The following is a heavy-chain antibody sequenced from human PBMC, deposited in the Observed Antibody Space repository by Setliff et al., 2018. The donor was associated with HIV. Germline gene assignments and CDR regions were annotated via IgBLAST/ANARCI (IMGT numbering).Heavy chain of an antibody. CDR2: IWFDGGNK. J-gene: IGHJ4*02. CDR1: GFTFNNYG. Sequence: GGSLRLSCAASGFTFNNYGMHWVRLAPGKGLEWVAYIWFDGGNKYYADSVKGRFFISRDNSRNTLHLQMNSLRAEDTAVYYCALAGRAVYYWGQGTLVTVSS. V-gene: IGHV3-30*02. D-gene: IGHD6-19*01. CDR3: ALAGRAVYY.